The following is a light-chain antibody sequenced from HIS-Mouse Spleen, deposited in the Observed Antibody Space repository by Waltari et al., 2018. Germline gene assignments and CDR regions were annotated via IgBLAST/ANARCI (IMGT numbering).Light chain of an antibody. V-gene: IGLV2-14*03. J-gene: IGLJ2*01. Sequence: QSALTQPASVSGSPGQSFTISCTGPSSDVGGYNYVPWYQKHPGKAPKLMIYDVSNRPSGVSNRFSGSKSGNTASLTISGLQAEDEADYYCSSYTSSSFNVVFGGGTKLTVL. CDR2: DVS. CDR3: SSYTSSSFNVV. CDR1: SSDVGGYNY.